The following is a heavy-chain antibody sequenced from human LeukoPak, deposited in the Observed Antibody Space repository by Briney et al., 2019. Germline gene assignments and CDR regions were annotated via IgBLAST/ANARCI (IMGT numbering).Heavy chain of an antibody. J-gene: IGHJ6*02. CDR1: GFTFSDYY. D-gene: IGHD4-23*01. Sequence: GGSLRLSCAASGFTFSDYYMSWIRQAPGKGLEWVSYISSSGSTIYYADSVKGRFTISRDNAKNSLYLQMNSLRAEDTAVYYCAKARDRGYYGGNSGGLYYYYYGMDVWGQGTTVTVSS. V-gene: IGHV3-11*04. CDR2: ISSSGSTI. CDR3: AKARDRGYYGGNSGGLYYYYYGMDV.